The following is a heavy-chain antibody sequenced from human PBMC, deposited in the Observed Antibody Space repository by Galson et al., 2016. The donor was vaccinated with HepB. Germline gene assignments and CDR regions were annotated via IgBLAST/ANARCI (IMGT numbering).Heavy chain of an antibody. V-gene: IGHV3-33*01. J-gene: IGHJ5*02. Sequence: SLRLSCAASGFTFSTYAMHWVRQAPGKGLEWVTVIWHDGSKKYYTDSVEGRFTISRDNSKNTLYLQLNSLRHEDTAVYYCARDRHYYDSALHPWGQGTLVTVSS. CDR1: GFTFSTYA. CDR2: IWHDGSKK. D-gene: IGHD3-22*01. CDR3: ARDRHYYDSALHP.